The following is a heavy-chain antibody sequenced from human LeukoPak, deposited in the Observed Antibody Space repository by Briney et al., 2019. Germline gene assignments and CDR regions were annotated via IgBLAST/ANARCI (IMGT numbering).Heavy chain of an antibody. CDR3: ARGYYYDSSGYYSYYFDY. Sequence: SETLCLTCTVSGGSISSGDYYWSWIRQPPGKGLEWIGYIYYSGSTYYNPSLKSRVTISVDTSKNQFSLKLSSVTAADTAVYYCARGYYYDSSGYYSYYFDYWGQGTLVTVSS. V-gene: IGHV4-30-4*01. CDR1: GGSISSGDYY. D-gene: IGHD3-22*01. CDR2: IYYSGST. J-gene: IGHJ4*02.